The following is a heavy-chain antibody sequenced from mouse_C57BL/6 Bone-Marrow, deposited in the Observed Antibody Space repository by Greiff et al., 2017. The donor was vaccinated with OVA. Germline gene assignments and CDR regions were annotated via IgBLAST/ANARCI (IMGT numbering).Heavy chain of an antibody. V-gene: IGHV5-16*01. J-gene: IGHJ2*01. D-gene: IGHD4-1*01. CDR3: ARDNWVFDY. CDR1: GFTFSDYY. CDR2: INYDGSST. Sequence: EVQVVESEGGLEQPGSSMKLSCTASGFTFSDYYMAWVRQVPEKGLEWVANINYDGSSTYYLDSLKSRFIISRDNAKNILYLQMSSLKSEDTATYYCARDNWVFDYWGQGTTLTVSS.